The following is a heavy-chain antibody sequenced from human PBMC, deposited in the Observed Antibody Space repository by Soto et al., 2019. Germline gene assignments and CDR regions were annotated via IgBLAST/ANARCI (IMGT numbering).Heavy chain of an antibody. Sequence: QITLKESGPPLVKPTQTLTLTCTFSGFSLSTSGVGVGWIRQPPGKALEWLALIYWNDDKRYSPSLKSRLTITKDTAKNQVVLTMTTRDPVDTATYYCAHSLGIAAAGIWVWFDPLGQGTLVTVSS. V-gene: IGHV2-5*01. CDR3: AHSLGIAAAGIWVWFDP. CDR1: GFSLSTSGVG. J-gene: IGHJ5*02. D-gene: IGHD6-13*01. CDR2: IYWNDDK.